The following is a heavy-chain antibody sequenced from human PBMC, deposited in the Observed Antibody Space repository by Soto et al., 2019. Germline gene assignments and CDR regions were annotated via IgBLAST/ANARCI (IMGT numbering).Heavy chain of an antibody. CDR2: IFSNDDK. D-gene: IGHD3-10*01. J-gene: IGHJ6*02. CDR1: GFSLSLSGVG. CDR3: SHMRGSELFGMDV. V-gene: IGHV2-5*01. Sequence: QITLKESGPTLVKPTQTLTLTCTFSGFSLSLSGVGVGWIRQPPGKALEWLALIFSNDDKRYSPSLKSRLTNTKDTSKNQVVLIMTSMDPVDTATYYCSHMRGSELFGMDVWGQGTTVTVSS.